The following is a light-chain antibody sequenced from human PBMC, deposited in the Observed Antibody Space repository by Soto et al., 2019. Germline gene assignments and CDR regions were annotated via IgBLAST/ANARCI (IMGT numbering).Light chain of an antibody. CDR1: SSDIGTSDY. CDR3: CSYGGGNNFYV. CDR2: EVS. J-gene: IGLJ1*01. Sequence: QSVLTQPPSASGSPGQSVTISCTGTSSDIGTSDYVSWYQHLPDKAPKLVIYEVSKRPSGVPDRFSGSKSGNTASLTVSGLQAEDEGDYYCCSYGGGNNFYVFGTGTKVTVL. V-gene: IGLV2-8*01.